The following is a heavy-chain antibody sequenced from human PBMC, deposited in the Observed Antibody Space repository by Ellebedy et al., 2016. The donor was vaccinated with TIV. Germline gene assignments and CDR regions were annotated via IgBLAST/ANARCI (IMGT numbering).Heavy chain of an antibody. V-gene: IGHV4-59*01. D-gene: IGHD3-16*01. CDR1: GGSMKNYY. CDR2: IFYSGST. J-gene: IGHJ3*02. Sequence: MPSETLSLTCTVSGGSMKNYYWTWIRQPPGKGLEWLGQIFYSGSTNYNPSLKSRVTISGDRSKNQFSLRLSSVTAADTAVYYCARRKITVFGETDAFDIWGQGTVVTVSS. CDR3: ARRKITVFGETDAFDI.